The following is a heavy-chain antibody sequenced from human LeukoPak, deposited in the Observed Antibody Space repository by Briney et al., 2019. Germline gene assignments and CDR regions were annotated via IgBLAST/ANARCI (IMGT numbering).Heavy chain of an antibody. Sequence: AASVKVSCKVSGYTLTELSMHWVRQAPGKGLEWMGGFDPEDGETIYAQKFQGRVTMTEDTSTDTAYMELSRLRSDDTAVYYCARVHCSSTSCYKIDPWGQGTLVTVSS. J-gene: IGHJ5*02. D-gene: IGHD2-2*02. CDR2: FDPEDGET. CDR1: GYTLTELS. V-gene: IGHV1-24*01. CDR3: ARVHCSSTSCYKIDP.